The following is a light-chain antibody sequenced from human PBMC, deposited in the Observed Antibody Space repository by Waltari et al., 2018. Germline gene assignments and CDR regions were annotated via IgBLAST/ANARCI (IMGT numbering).Light chain of an antibody. CDR1: SSDVGGYDY. Sequence: QSALTQPRSVSGSPGHSVTISCTGTSSDVGGYDYVSLYQQYPGKAPKLVIYDVIKRPSGDPDSFSGSKSGNTASLTFSGLQAEDEADYNCCSYAGRATWAFGGGTKLTVL. CDR3: CSYAGRATWA. CDR2: DVI. J-gene: IGLJ3*02. V-gene: IGLV2-11*01.